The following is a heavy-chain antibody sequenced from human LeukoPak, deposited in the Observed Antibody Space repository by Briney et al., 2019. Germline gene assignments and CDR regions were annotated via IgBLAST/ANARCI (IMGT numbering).Heavy chain of an antibody. CDR2: ISWNSGNI. CDR1: GFIFDDYA. CDR3: VSGRYGSGSEIFDY. J-gene: IGHJ4*02. Sequence: GGSLRLSCAASGFIFDDYAMHWVRQAPGQGLEWVSGISWNSGNIAYADSVKGRFTISRDNAKNSLSLQMNSLRAEDTALYYCVSGRYGSGSEIFDYWGQGTLVTVPS. D-gene: IGHD3-10*01. V-gene: IGHV3-9*01.